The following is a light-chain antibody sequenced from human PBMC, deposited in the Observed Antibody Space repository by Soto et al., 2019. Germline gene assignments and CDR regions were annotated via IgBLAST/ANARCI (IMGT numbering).Light chain of an antibody. J-gene: IGLJ2*01. CDR1: SSDVGGYNY. CDR3: SSYTSSGTPVV. CDR2: DVS. V-gene: IGLV2-14*01. Sequence: QSALTQPASVSGSPGQSITISCTGTSSDVGGYNYVSWYQQHPGKAPKLMIYDVSNRPSGVSNRFSGSKSGNTASLTISGLQAEDEADYYRSSYTSSGTPVVFGGGTQLTVL.